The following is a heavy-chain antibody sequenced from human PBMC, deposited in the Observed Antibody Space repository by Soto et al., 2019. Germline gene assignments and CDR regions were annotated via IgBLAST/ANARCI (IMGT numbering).Heavy chain of an antibody. J-gene: IGHJ5*02. V-gene: IGHV4-59*08. D-gene: IGHD2-15*01. CDR3: AGLHCIGGSCYLDP. CDR1: GDSISSYF. Sequence: QVQLQESGPGLVKPSETLSLTCTVSGDSISSYFWSWIRQPPGKGLEWIGYIYYSGSTDYNPSLTSRVTISVDTSKNQVSLRVSSVTSADAAVYYCAGLHCIGGSCYLDPWGQGTLVAVSS. CDR2: IYYSGST.